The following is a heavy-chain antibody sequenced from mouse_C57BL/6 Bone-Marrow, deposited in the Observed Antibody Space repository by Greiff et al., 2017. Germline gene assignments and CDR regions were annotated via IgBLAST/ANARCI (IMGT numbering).Heavy chain of an antibody. J-gene: IGHJ1*03. CDR1: EYEFPSHD. Sequence: EVQGVESGGGLVQPGESLKLSCESNEYEFPSHDMSWVRKTPEKRLELVAAINSDGGSTYYPDTMERRFIISRDNTKKTLYRQMSSLRSEDTALYYCARRGSNYVDWYFDVWGTGTTVTVSS. CDR2: INSDGGST. CDR3: ARRGSNYVDWYFDV. D-gene: IGHD2-5*01. V-gene: IGHV5-2*01.